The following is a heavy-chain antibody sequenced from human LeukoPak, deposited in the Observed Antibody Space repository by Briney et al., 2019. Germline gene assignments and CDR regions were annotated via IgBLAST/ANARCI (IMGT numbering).Heavy chain of an antibody. V-gene: IGHV1-8*01. D-gene: IGHD6-19*01. CDR3: ARGQWLVSYYFDY. CDR1: GYTFTSYD. J-gene: IGHJ4*02. CDR2: MNPNSGNT. Sequence: GASVKVSCKASGYTFTSYDTDWVRPATGQGLEWMGWMNPNSGNTGYAQKFQGRVTMTRNTSISTAYMELSSLRSEDTAVYYCARGQWLVSYYFDYWGQGTLVTVSS.